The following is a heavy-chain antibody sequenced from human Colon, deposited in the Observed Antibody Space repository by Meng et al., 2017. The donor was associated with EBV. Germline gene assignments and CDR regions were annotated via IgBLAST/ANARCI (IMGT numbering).Heavy chain of an antibody. Sequence: QVYLQQWCAGLLKPSETLSLTCGVSGGSLSGYYWSWIRHFPGRTLEFIGDINHSGSANYNPSLRSRVTISVDTSKNQIFLNLHSVTAADTAVYHCARTFGYCSNNNCPRTLGYWGQGTLVTVFS. J-gene: IGHJ4*02. CDR3: ARTFGYCSNNNCPRTLGY. CDR2: INHSGSA. CDR1: GGSLSGYY. V-gene: IGHV4-34*02. D-gene: IGHD2-2*03.